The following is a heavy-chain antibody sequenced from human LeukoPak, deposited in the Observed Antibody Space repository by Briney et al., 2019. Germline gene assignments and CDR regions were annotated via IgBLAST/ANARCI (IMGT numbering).Heavy chain of an antibody. CDR2: INHSGST. Sequence: SETLSLTCAVYGXSFSGYYWSWIRQPPGKGLEWIGEINHSGSTNYSPSLKSRVTISVDTSKNQFSLKLSSVTAADTAVYYCARGEFSSGYYYVEVWFDPWGQGTLVTVSS. J-gene: IGHJ5*02. V-gene: IGHV4-34*01. CDR1: GXSFSGYY. CDR3: ARGEFSSGYYYVEVWFDP. D-gene: IGHD3-22*01.